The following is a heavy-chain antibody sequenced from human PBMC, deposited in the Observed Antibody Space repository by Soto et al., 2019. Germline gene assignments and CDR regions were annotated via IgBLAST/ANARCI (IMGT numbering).Heavy chain of an antibody. CDR1: GFTFKNYD. CDR2: ISGSGGVT. CDR3: AKNRQFRSYYESAGHYDN. Sequence: VELLESGGGLVQPGGSLRLSCVASGFTFKNYDMRWIRQAPGKGLEWVSGISGSGGVTYYADSVKGRFTISRDNSKHTLYMQMNSLRAEDTAIYYCAKNRQFRSYYESAGHYDNWGQGTLVTVSS. J-gene: IGHJ4*02. D-gene: IGHD3-10*01. V-gene: IGHV3-23*01.